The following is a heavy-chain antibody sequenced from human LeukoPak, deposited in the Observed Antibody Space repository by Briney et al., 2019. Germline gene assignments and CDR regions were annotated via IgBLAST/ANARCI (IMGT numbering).Heavy chain of an antibody. CDR1: GYDFSVNW. Sequence: GESLKISCKASGYDFSVNWIGWVRQMPGKGLEWMGVIHRGGSDTRYSSSFQGQVTVSVDKSINTAYLQWSSLKASDTAIYYCARHGGGNSWPFQHWGQGTLVTVSS. D-gene: IGHD6-13*01. J-gene: IGHJ1*01. CDR2: IHRGGSDT. CDR3: ARHGGGNSWPFQH. V-gene: IGHV5-51*01.